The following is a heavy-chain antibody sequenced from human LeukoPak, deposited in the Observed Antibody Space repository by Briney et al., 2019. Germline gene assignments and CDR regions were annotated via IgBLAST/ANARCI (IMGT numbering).Heavy chain of an antibody. CDR2: IQYDGSNK. J-gene: IGHJ4*02. Sequence: GGSLRLSCAASGFTFSSYGMHWVRQAPGKGLEWVAFIQYDGSNKYYADSVKGRFTISRDNSKNTLYLQMSSLRPEDTAVYYCAKDPDYSFNRSDFDYWGQGTLVTVSS. CDR3: AKDPDYSFNRSDFDY. V-gene: IGHV3-30*02. CDR1: GFTFSSYG. D-gene: IGHD4-11*01.